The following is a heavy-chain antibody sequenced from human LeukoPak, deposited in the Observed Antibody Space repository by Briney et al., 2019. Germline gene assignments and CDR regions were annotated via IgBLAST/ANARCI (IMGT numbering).Heavy chain of an antibody. D-gene: IGHD3-22*01. CDR2: TYTSGST. J-gene: IGHJ4*02. Sequence: SETLSLTCTVSGGSISSYRWNWIRQPPGKGLEWLGNTYTSGSTNYSPSLKSRVTISAYTSKNHFSLKMTSVTAADTAVYYCARHVAGDISGSYYLDSWGRGTLVTVSS. CDR1: GGSISSYR. CDR3: ARHVAGDISGSYYLDS. V-gene: IGHV4-4*09.